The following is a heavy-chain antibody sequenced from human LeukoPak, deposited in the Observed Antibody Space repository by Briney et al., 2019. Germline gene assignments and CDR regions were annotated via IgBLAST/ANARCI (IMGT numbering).Heavy chain of an antibody. Sequence: ASVKVSCKASGYTFTGYYMHWVRQAPGQGLEWMGWINPNSGGTNYAQKFQGRVTMIRDTSITTVHMELSRLRSDDTAVYYCARDPYLGNGWSKDHMLPQPNIWFGPWGQGTLVTVSS. V-gene: IGHV1-2*02. CDR3: ARDPYLGNGWSKDHMLPQPNIWFGP. CDR2: INPNSGGT. CDR1: GYTFTGYY. D-gene: IGHD6-19*01. J-gene: IGHJ5*02.